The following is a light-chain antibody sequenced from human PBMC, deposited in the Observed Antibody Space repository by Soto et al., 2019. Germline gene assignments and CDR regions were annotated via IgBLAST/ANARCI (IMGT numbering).Light chain of an antibody. CDR2: AAS. CDR1: KGIRTD. CDR3: LQHTSYPLT. J-gene: IGKJ1*01. V-gene: IGKV1-17*01. Sequence: DIQMTQSPSSLSASVGDRVTITCRASKGIRTDLGWYQQKPGKTPKHIIYAASRLQSGDPSRFSGSGSGTEFTLTISSLQPEDFATYYCLQHTSYPLTFGQGPKVEIK.